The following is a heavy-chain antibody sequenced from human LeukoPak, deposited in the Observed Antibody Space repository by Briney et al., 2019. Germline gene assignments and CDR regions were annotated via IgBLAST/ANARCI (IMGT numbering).Heavy chain of an antibody. CDR3: VRSAFHAGSGNYYDY. J-gene: IGHJ4*02. V-gene: IGHV3-21*01. CDR1: GFTFSSYA. Sequence: GGSLRLSCAASGFTFSSYAMNWVRQAPGKGLEWVSSISDRSSDIYYEDSVKGRFTISRDDAKNSLYLQMNSLRVDDTAVYYCVRSAFHAGSGNYYDYWGQGTLVTVSS. D-gene: IGHD3-22*01. CDR2: ISDRSSDI.